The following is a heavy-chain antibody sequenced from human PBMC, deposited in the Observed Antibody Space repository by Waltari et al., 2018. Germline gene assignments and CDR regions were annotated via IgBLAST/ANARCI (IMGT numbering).Heavy chain of an antibody. CDR2: INNDGSST. CDR3: ARDYGMDV. Sequence: EVQLVESGGGLVQPGGSLRLSCDASGFTFSTYWMNWVRQAPGKGLVWVSRINNDGSSTSYADSVKGRFTISRDNARNTLYLQMSSLRVEDTAVYYCARDYGMDVWGQGTTVTVSS. V-gene: IGHV3-74*01. J-gene: IGHJ6*02. CDR1: GFTFSTYW.